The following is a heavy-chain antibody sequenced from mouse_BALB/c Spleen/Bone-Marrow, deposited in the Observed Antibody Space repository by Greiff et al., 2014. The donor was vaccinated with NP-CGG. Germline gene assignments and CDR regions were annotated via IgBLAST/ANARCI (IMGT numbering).Heavy chain of an antibody. J-gene: IGHJ4*01. Sequence: VQLQQSGGGLVKPGGSLKLSCAASGFTFSDYYMYWVRQTPEKRLEWVATISDGGGYTYYPDSVWGRFTISRDNAKNNLYPQMSSLKSEDTAMYYCARSGERYGAMDYWGQGTSVTVFS. CDR2: ISDGGGYT. D-gene: IGHD2-10*02. CDR3: ARSGERYGAMDY. CDR1: GFTFSDYY. V-gene: IGHV5-4*02.